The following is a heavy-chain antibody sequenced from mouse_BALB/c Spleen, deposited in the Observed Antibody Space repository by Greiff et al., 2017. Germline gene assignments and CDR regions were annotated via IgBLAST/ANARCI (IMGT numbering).Heavy chain of an antibody. CDR3: ARKEPYDYDGRAYAMDY. J-gene: IGHJ4*01. V-gene: IGHV2-2*02. CDR2: IWSGGST. Sequence: QVQLQQSGPGLVQPSQSLSITCTVSGFSLTSYGVHWVRQSPGKGLEWLGVIWSGGSTDYNAAFISRLSISKDNSKSQVFFKMNSLQANDTAIYYCARKEPYDYDGRAYAMDYWGQGTSVTVSS. D-gene: IGHD2-4*01. CDR1: GFSLTSYG.